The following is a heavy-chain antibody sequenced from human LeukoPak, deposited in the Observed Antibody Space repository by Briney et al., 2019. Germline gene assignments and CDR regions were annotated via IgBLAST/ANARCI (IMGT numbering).Heavy chain of an antibody. CDR1: GFTFSSYA. V-gene: IGHV3-23*01. J-gene: IGHJ4*02. D-gene: IGHD6-13*01. Sequence: GGSLRLSCAASGFTFSSYAMSWVRQAPGKGLEWVSGISGNGGYTYYADSVKGRFTISRDNPKNTLYLQMNSLRAEDTAVYYCAKAPYYSSSWYFFDYWGQGTLVTVSS. CDR2: ISGNGGYT. CDR3: AKAPYYSSSWYFFDY.